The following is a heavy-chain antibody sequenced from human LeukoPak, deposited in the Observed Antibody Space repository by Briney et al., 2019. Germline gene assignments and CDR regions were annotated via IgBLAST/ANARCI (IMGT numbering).Heavy chain of an antibody. J-gene: IGHJ4*02. Sequence: GGSLRLSCAASGFTFTRYWMTWVRQAPGKGLEWVANIKHDGSERDYVDSVKGRFTISRDNAKNSVYLQMNSLRAEDTAVYYCARGHSSGWYDQSYFDHWGQGTPVTVSS. CDR1: GFTFTRYW. CDR2: IKHDGSER. CDR3: ARGHSSGWYDQSYFDH. V-gene: IGHV3-7*01. D-gene: IGHD6-19*01.